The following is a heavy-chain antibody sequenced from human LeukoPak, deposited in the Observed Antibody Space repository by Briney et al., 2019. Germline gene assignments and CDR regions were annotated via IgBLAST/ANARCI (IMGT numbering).Heavy chain of an antibody. CDR1: GGSISSSNW. J-gene: IGHJ3*02. V-gene: IGHV4-4*02. CDR3: ARAKLNDYGDYVVSDAFDI. D-gene: IGHD4-17*01. Sequence: SETLSLTCAVSGGSISSSNWWSWVRQPPGKGLEWIGEIYHSGSTNYNPSLKSRVTISVDKSKNQFSPKLSSVTAADAAVYYCARAKLNDYGDYVVSDAFDIWGQGTMVTVSS. CDR2: IYHSGST.